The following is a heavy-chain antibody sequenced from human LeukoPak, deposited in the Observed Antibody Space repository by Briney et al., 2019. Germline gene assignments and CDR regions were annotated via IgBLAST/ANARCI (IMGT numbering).Heavy chain of an antibody. J-gene: IGHJ4*02. V-gene: IGHV1-2*02. Sequence: ASVKVSRKASGYTFTGYYMHWVRQAPGQGLEWMGWINPNSGGTNYAQKFQGRVTMTRDTSISTAYMELSRLRSDDTAVYYCARDRDGYAPHFDYWGQGTLVTVSS. D-gene: IGHD5-24*01. CDR1: GYTFTGYY. CDR3: ARDRDGYAPHFDY. CDR2: INPNSGGT.